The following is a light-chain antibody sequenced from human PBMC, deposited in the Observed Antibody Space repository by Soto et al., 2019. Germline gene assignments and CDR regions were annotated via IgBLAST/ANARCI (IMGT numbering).Light chain of an antibody. CDR3: QQYNNWPS. J-gene: IGKJ5*01. CDR1: QSVNSSY. Sequence: EIVLTQSPGTLSLSPGERVTLSCRASQSVNSSYLAWYQHKPGQAPRLLIYGASTRATGIPARFSGSGSGTEFTLTISSLQSEDFAVYYCQQYNNWPSFGQGTRLEIK. V-gene: IGKV3-15*01. CDR2: GAS.